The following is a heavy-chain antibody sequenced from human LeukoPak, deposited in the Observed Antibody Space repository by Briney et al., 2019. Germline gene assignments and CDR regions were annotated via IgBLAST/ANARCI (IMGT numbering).Heavy chain of an antibody. J-gene: IGHJ6*02. CDR3: AKADSSSWYYYYYYYGMDV. Sequence: GRSLRLSCAASGFTFSSYGMHWVRQAPGKGLEWVAVISYDGSNKYYADSVKGRFTISRDNSKNTLYLQMNSLRAEDTAVYYCAKADSSSWYYYYYYYGMDVGGQGTTVTVSS. CDR2: ISYDGSNK. CDR1: GFTFSSYG. V-gene: IGHV3-30*18. D-gene: IGHD6-13*01.